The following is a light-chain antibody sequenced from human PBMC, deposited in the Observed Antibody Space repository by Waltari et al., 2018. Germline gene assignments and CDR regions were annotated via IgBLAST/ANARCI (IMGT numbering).Light chain of an antibody. Sequence: EIVLTQSPGTLSLSPGQRATLFCRASQSVSRTLAWYQQKPGQAPRLLIYDASTRATGIPDRFSATGSGTDFSLTISRLEPEDFAVYYCQKYGRLPATFGRGTTVEIK. V-gene: IGKV3-20*01. CDR1: QSVSRT. J-gene: IGKJ1*01. CDR3: QKYGRLPAT. CDR2: DAS.